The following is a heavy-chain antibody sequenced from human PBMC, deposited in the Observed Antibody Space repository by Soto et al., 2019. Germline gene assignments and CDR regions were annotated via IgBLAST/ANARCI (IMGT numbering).Heavy chain of an antibody. V-gene: IGHV5-10-1*01. CDR1: GYSFTSYW. J-gene: IGHJ6*02. D-gene: IGHD2-2*01. Sequence: GESLKISCKGSGYSFTSYWISWVRQMPGKGLEWMGRIDPSDSYTNYSPSFQGHVTISADKSISTAYLQWSSLKASDTAMYYCASTRGSSTSYYYYGMDVWGQGTTVTVS. CDR3: ASTRGSSTSYYYYGMDV. CDR2: IDPSDSYT.